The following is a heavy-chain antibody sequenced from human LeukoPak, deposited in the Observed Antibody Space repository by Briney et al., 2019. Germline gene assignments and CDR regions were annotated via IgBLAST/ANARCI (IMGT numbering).Heavy chain of an antibody. CDR2: IWYDESNE. J-gene: IGHJ5*02. CDR3: ARSPEPFDYGPYNWFDP. CDR1: GFTFSSYG. V-gene: IGHV3-33*08. Sequence: GGSLRLSCAASGFTFSSYGIHWVRQAPGKELEWVALIWYDESNEYYADSVKGRFTVSRDNSRSMMYLQMNSLRAEDTAVYYCARSPEPFDYGPYNWFDPWGQGTRVTVSS. D-gene: IGHD4-17*01.